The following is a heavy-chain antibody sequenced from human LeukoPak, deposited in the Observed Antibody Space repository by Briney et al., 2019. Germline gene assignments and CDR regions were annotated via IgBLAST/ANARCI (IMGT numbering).Heavy chain of an antibody. J-gene: IGHJ4*02. Sequence: ASVKVSCKASGGTFSSYAISWVRQAPGQGLEWMGRIVPILGIANYAQKFQGRVTTTADKSTSTAYMELSSLRSEDTAVYYCASQEYSSSPIDYWGQGTLVTVSS. CDR3: ASQEYSSSPIDY. CDR2: IVPILGIA. V-gene: IGHV1-69*04. D-gene: IGHD6-13*01. CDR1: GGTFSSYA.